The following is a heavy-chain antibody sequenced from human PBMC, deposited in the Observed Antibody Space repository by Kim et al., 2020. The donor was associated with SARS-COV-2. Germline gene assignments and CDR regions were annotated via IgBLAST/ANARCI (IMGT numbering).Heavy chain of an antibody. D-gene: IGHD1-26*01. Sequence: SVKGRYTSSRDNAKKPLYLQMNSLRAEDTAVYYCARDSGSYYVYDAFDIWGQGTMVTVSS. J-gene: IGHJ3*02. CDR3: ARDSGSYYVYDAFDI. V-gene: IGHV3-74*01.